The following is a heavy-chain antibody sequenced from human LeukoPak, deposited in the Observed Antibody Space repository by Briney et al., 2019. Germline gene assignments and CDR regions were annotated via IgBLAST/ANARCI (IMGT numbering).Heavy chain of an antibody. CDR2: IYHRGST. CDR1: GYPISSGYY. CDR3: ARARGEAGIDY. D-gene: IGHD3-10*01. Sequence: SETLSLTCTVSGYPISSGYYWGWIRQPPGKGLEWIGGIYHRGSTYYNPSLKSRVTLSADTSKNQFSLTVSSVTAADTAVYYCARARGEAGIDYWGQGTLVTVSS. J-gene: IGHJ4*02. V-gene: IGHV4-38-2*02.